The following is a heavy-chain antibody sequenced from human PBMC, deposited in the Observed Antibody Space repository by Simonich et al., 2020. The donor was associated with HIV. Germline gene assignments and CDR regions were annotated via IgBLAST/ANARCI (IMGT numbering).Heavy chain of an antibody. CDR2: INNSGST. CDR3: AGCGGDCYHFDY. Sequence: QVQLQQWGAGLLKPSGTLSLTCAVYGGSYSGYYWSWIRQPPGKGLEGIGEINNSGSTNYNRSIKNRVTRSVDTSKNQFSLRLSSVTAADTAVYYCAGCGGDCYHFDYWGQGTLVTVSS. CDR1: GGSYSGYY. V-gene: IGHV4-34*01. D-gene: IGHD2-21*02. J-gene: IGHJ4*02.